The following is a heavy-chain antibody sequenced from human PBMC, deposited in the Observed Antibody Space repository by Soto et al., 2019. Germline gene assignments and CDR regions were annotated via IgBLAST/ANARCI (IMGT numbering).Heavy chain of an antibody. V-gene: IGHV1-2*02. J-gene: IGHJ4*02. CDR2: INPDTGGA. D-gene: IGHD3-10*01. CDR1: GSTFTAYY. Sequence: QVQLVQSGAEVKKPGASVKVSCRAYGSTFTAYYLYWVRQTPGQGLEWLGGINPDTGGADIAPKFQGKNTMTRDTSINTAYMQLPRLTSDDTAVYYCARDPIGGGAPYYFDYWGQGTLVTVSS. CDR3: ARDPIGGGAPYYFDY.